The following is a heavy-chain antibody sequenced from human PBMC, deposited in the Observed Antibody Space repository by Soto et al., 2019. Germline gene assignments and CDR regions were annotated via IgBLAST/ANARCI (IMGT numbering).Heavy chain of an antibody. J-gene: IGHJ3*02. Sequence: QVQLQESGPGLVKPSGTLSLTCAVSGGSISSSNWWRWVRQPPGKGLEWIGEIYNSGSTNYNPSLKSRVTISVDKSKNQFSLKLSSVTAADTAVYYCAGWLIAAAANDAFDIWGQGTMVTVSS. V-gene: IGHV4-4*02. CDR1: GGSISSSNW. CDR2: IYNSGST. CDR3: AGWLIAAAANDAFDI. D-gene: IGHD6-13*01.